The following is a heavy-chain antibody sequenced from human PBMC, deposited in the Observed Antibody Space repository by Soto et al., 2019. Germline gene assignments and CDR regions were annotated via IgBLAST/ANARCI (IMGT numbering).Heavy chain of an antibody. D-gene: IGHD6-13*01. CDR2: IIPIFGTA. J-gene: IGHJ6*02. Sequence: QVPLVQSGAEVKKPGSSVKVSCKASGGTFSSYAISWVRQAPGQGLEWMGGIIPIFGTANYAQKFQGRVTITADESTSTAYMELSSLRSEDTAVYYCARVRYSSSSWYYYGMDVWGQGTTVTVSS. V-gene: IGHV1-69*01. CDR1: GGTFSSYA. CDR3: ARVRYSSSSWYYYGMDV.